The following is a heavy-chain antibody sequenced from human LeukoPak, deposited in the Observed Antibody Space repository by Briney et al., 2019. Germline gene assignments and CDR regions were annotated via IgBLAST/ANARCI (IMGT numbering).Heavy chain of an antibody. Sequence: GGSLRLSCAASGFTFSSYAMSWVRQAPGKGLEWVSAISGSGGSTYYADSVKGRFTISRDNSKNTLYLQMSSLRAEDTAIYYCAKASQYCSGGSCYSAFDYWGQGTLVTVSS. D-gene: IGHD2-15*01. J-gene: IGHJ4*02. V-gene: IGHV3-23*01. CDR2: ISGSGGST. CDR1: GFTFSSYA. CDR3: AKASQYCSGGSCYSAFDY.